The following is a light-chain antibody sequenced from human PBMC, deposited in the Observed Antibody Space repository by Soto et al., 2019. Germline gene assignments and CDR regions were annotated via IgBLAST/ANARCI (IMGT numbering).Light chain of an antibody. Sequence: EIVLTQSPGTLSLSPGERATLSCRASQRVSSSYLAWYQQKPGQAPRLLIYGASSRATGIPDRFSGSGSGTDFTLTSSRLEPEDFAVYFCQRYGNSPPFTFGQGTKVEI. CDR3: QRYGNSPPFT. J-gene: IGKJ2*01. V-gene: IGKV3-20*01. CDR2: GAS. CDR1: QRVSSSY.